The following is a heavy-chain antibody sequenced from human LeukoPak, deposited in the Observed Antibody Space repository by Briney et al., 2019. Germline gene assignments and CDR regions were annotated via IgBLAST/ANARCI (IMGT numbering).Heavy chain of an antibody. V-gene: IGHV3-23*01. CDR1: GFTFSTYA. Sequence: GGSLRLSCAASGFTFSTYAMSWVRQAPGKGLDWVSSIVSGGSTYYADSVKGRFTISRDNSKNTLYLQMNSLRAEDTAVYYCARSRIEVAGTGGFDYWGQGTLVTVSS. CDR2: IVSGGST. J-gene: IGHJ4*02. CDR3: ARSRIEVAGTGGFDY. D-gene: IGHD6-19*01.